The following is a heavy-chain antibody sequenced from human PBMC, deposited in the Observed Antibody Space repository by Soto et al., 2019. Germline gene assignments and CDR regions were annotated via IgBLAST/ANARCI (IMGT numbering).Heavy chain of an antibody. J-gene: IGHJ5*02. D-gene: IGHD6-19*01. Sequence: SETLSLTCTFSGGSISSYYWSWIRQPPGKGLEWIGYIYYSGSTNYNPSLKSRVTISVDTSKNQFSLKLSSVTAADTAVYYCARSEAVAGTSVWFDPWGQGTLVTVSS. CDR1: GGSISSYY. V-gene: IGHV4-59*08. CDR2: IYYSGST. CDR3: ARSEAVAGTSVWFDP.